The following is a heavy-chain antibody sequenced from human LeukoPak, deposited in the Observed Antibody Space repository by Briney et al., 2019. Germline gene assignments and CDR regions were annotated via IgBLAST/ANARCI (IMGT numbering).Heavy chain of an antibody. V-gene: IGHV5-51*01. D-gene: IGHD2-2*01. CDR2: IYSGDSDT. Sequence: GESLKISCKGSGYSFTSYWIGWVRQMPGQGLEWMGIIYSGDSDTRYSPSFQGQVTFSADKSIRTAYLQWSSLKASDTAMYYCARHALVVPAAPIDYWGQGTLVTVSS. CDR1: GYSFTSYW. J-gene: IGHJ4*02. CDR3: ARHALVVPAAPIDY.